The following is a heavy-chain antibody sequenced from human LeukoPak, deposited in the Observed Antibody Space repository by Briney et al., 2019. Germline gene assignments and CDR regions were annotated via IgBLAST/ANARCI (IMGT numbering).Heavy chain of an antibody. CDR1: GFTFSSYS. CDR2: ISSSSSTI. V-gene: IGHV3-48*01. CDR3: ARVVPYYYDSSGYSDY. D-gene: IGHD3-22*01. Sequence: GGSLRLSCAASGFTFSSYSMNWVRQAPGKGLEWVSYISSSSSTIYYADSVKGRFTISRDNAKNSLYLQMNSLRAEDTAVYYCARVVPYYYDSSGYSDYWGQGTLVTVSS. J-gene: IGHJ4*02.